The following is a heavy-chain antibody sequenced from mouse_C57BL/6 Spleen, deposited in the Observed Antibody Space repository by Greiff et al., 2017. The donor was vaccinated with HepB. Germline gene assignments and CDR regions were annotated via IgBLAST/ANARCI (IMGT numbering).Heavy chain of an antibody. CDR1: GFTFSSYG. V-gene: IGHV5-6*01. CDR3: ARANWDYWYVDV. J-gene: IGHJ1*03. Sequence: EVKLMESGGDLVKPGGSLKLSCAASGFTFSSYGMSWVRQTPDKRLEWVATISSGGSYTYYPDSVQGRFTISRDNAKNTLYLQMSSLKSEDTAMYYCARANWDYWYVDVWGTGTTVTVSS. CDR2: ISSGGSYT. D-gene: IGHD4-1*01.